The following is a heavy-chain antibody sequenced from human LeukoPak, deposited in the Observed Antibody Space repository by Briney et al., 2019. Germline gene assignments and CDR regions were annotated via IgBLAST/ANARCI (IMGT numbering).Heavy chain of an antibody. CDR3: AKDRGYSGYDFDY. CDR2: INPSGGSA. CDR1: GYTFNSYY. D-gene: IGHD5-12*01. J-gene: IGHJ4*02. V-gene: IGHV1-46*02. Sequence: ASVKVSCKAYGYTFNSYYIHWVRQAPGQGLEWMGIINPSGGSASYAQKFQGRVTMTIDTSTSTVYMELSSLRSEDTAVYYCAKDRGYSGYDFDYWGQGTLVTASS.